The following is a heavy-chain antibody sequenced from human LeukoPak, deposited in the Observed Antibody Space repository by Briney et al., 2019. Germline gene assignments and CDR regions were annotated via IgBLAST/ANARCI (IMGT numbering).Heavy chain of an antibody. CDR3: LMFGSSGS. Sequence: GGSLRLSCTASRFTFSSNWMGWVRQAPGKGLEWVANINPDGTVKFYVGSVKGRFTTSRDNAKNSLYLQMNSLRVEETAVYYCLMFGSSGSWGQGTLVTVSS. D-gene: IGHD3/OR15-3a*01. CDR2: INPDGTVK. CDR1: RFTFSSNW. V-gene: IGHV3-7*05. J-gene: IGHJ5*02.